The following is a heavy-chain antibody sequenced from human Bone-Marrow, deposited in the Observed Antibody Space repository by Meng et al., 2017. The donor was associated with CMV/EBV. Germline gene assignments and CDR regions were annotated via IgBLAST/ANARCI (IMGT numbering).Heavy chain of an antibody. D-gene: IGHD3-16*02. CDR2: INWNGDRT. Sequence: GESLKISCAASGFTFEDNGMTWVRQAPGKGLEWVSGINWNGDRTDYADSVKGRFTISRDNAKNSLYLQMNSLRAEDTAVYYCASDQHQNMITFGGVIVNTGYFDYWGQGTLVTVSS. CDR3: ASDQHQNMITFGGVIVNTGYFDY. CDR1: GFTFEDNG. J-gene: IGHJ4*02. V-gene: IGHV3-20*04.